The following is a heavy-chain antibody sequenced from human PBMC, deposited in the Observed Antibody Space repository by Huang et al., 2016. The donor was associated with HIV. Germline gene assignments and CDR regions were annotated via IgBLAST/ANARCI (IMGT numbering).Heavy chain of an antibody. J-gene: IGHJ3*02. CDR3: TKGHYYDTNGYVAFDI. Sequence: QVQLVESWGGVVRPGRSLRLSCAASRFTFSKFAMPWVRQDPGKWVEVMAVISYDGSSKHYADSVTGRLTISRDNSNNTLYLQMNSLTVEDTAVYYCTKGHYYDTNGYVAFDIWGQGTMVTVSS. CDR2: ISYDGSSK. CDR1: RFTFSKFA. V-gene: IGHV3-30*18. D-gene: IGHD3-22*01.